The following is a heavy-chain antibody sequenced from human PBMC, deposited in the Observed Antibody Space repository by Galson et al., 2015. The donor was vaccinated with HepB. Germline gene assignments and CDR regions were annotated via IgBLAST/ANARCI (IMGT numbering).Heavy chain of an antibody. V-gene: IGHV1-58*01. CDR3: AALTLGDSSGPNWFDP. CDR1: GFTFTSSA. Sequence: SVKVSCKASGFTFTSSAVQWVRQARGQRLEWIGWIVVGSGNTNYAQKFQERVTITRDMSTSTAYMELSSLRSEDTAVYYCAALTLGDSSGPNWFDPWGQGTLVTVSS. D-gene: IGHD3-22*01. J-gene: IGHJ5*02. CDR2: IVVGSGNT.